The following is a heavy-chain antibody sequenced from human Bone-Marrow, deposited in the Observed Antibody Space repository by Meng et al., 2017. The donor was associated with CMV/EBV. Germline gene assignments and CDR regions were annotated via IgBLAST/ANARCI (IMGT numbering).Heavy chain of an antibody. CDR3: ARVGRGSGYSSSWDY. CDR2: TYYRSKWYN. J-gene: IGHJ4*02. Sequence: SETLSLTCAISGDSVSSNSAAWNWIRQSPSRGLEWLGRTYYRSKWYNDYAISVKSRITINPDTSKNQFSLQLNSVTPEDTAVYYCARVGRGSGYSSSWDYWGQGTLVTVSS. D-gene: IGHD6-13*01. CDR1: GDSVSSNSAA. V-gene: IGHV6-1*01.